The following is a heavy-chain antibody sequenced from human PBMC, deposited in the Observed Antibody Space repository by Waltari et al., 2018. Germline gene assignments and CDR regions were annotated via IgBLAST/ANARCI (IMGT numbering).Heavy chain of an antibody. V-gene: IGHV3-7*04. CDR3: ARGYYYDSSGYVV. CDR2: LKQDGSKQ. Sequence: EVQLVESGGGLVQPGGSLRLSCAASGFTFSSYWMSWVRRAPGKGLRMVANLKQDGSKQYYVGSVKGRFTISRDNAKNSLYLQMNSLRAEDTAVYYCARGYYYDSSGYVVWGQGTLVTVSS. CDR1: GFTFSSYW. D-gene: IGHD3-22*01. J-gene: IGHJ4*02.